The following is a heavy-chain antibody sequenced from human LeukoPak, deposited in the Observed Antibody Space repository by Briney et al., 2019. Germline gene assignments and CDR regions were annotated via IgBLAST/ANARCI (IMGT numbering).Heavy chain of an antibody. CDR1: GYTFTSYG. V-gene: IGHV1-18*01. J-gene: IGHJ4*02. D-gene: IGHD3-10*01. Sequence: ASVKVSCKASGYTFTSYGISWVRQAPGQGLEWMGWISAYYGNTNYAQKLQGRVTMTTDTSTSTAYMELRSLRSDDTAVYYCARSAMVRVVGEYWGPGALVTVSS. CDR3: ARSAMVRVVGEY. CDR2: ISAYYGNT.